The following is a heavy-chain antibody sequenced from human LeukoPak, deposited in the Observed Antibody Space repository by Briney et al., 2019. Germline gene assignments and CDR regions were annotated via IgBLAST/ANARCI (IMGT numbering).Heavy chain of an antibody. Sequence: GGSLGLSCAASGFTFSSYAMSWVRQAPGKGLEWVSAISGSGGSTYYADSVKGRFTISRDNSKNTLYLQMNSLRAEDTAVYYCAKIPDIVVVTAFYFDYWGQGTLVTVSS. CDR1: GFTFSSYA. D-gene: IGHD2-21*02. J-gene: IGHJ4*02. V-gene: IGHV3-23*01. CDR3: AKIPDIVVVTAFYFDY. CDR2: ISGSGGST.